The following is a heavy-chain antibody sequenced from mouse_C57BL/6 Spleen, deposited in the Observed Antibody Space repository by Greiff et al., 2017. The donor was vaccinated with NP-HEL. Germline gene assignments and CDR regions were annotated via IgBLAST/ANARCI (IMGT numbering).Heavy chain of an antibody. J-gene: IGHJ2*01. D-gene: IGHD1-1*01. V-gene: IGHV1-15*01. CDR2: IDPETGGT. CDR1: GYTFTDYE. CDR3: TDYGSSYLFDY. Sequence: VKLQQSGAELVRPGASVTLSCKASGYTFTDYEMHWVKQTPVHGLEWIGAIDPETGGTAYNQKFKGKAILTADKSSSTAYMELRSLTSEDSAVYYCTDYGSSYLFDYWGQGTTLTVSS.